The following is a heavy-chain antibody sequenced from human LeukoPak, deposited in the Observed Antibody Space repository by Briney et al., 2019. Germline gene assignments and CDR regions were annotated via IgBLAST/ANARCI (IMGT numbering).Heavy chain of an antibody. J-gene: IGHJ3*02. CDR3: ARSGRGGAFDI. V-gene: IGHV3-74*01. Sequence: GGSLRLSCAGSGFTLSSNWMYWVRQGPGKGLVWVSRIYSDGSRTNYADSVKGRFTISGDNAKNTLYLQMNSLRAEDTAVYYCARSGRGGAFDIWGQGTMVTVSS. CDR2: IYSDGSRT. CDR1: GFTLSSNW. D-gene: IGHD1-26*01.